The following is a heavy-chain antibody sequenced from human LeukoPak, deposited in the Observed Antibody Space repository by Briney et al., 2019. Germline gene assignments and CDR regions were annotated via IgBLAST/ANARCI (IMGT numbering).Heavy chain of an antibody. V-gene: IGHV3-23*01. CDR3: AKDFGIVGATAGTDY. J-gene: IGHJ4*02. CDR2: ICGSGVST. D-gene: IGHD1-26*01. Sequence: GWSLRLSCAASVFTFSSYAMSWVRQAPGKALEWVSAICGSGVSTYYADSVKGRVTISRDNSKNTLYLQMNSLRAEDTAVYYCAKDFGIVGATAGTDYWGQGTLVIVSS. CDR1: VFTFSSYA.